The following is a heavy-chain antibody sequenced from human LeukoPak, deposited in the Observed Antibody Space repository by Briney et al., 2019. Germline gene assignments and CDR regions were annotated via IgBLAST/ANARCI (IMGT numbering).Heavy chain of an antibody. V-gene: IGHV3-15*01. CDR3: TTGALAVATIGGSGYFDY. Sequence: GGSLRLSCAASGFTFSNAWMSWVRQAPGKGLEWVGRIKSKTDGGTTDYAAPVKGRFTISRDDSKNTLYLQMNSLKIEDTAVYYCTTGALAVATIGGSGYFDYWGQGTLVTVSS. J-gene: IGHJ4*02. D-gene: IGHD5-12*01. CDR2: IKSKTDGGTT. CDR1: GFTFSNAW.